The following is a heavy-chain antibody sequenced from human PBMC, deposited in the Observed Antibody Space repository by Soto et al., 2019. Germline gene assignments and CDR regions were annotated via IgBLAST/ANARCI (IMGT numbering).Heavy chain of an antibody. V-gene: IGHV1-2*02. CDR2: FNPKSRGP. CDR3: ARVTLKAGNWFDP. CDR1: GYTFTDYF. J-gene: IGHJ5*02. Sequence: QVQLVQSGAEVKKPGASVKVSCQASGYTFTDYFIHWVRQAPGQAFEWMGWFNPKSRGPNYAQKFQGRVTMTRDTSNSTAYMELRGLRSDDTAVYYCARVTLKAGNWFDPWGQGTLVTVSS.